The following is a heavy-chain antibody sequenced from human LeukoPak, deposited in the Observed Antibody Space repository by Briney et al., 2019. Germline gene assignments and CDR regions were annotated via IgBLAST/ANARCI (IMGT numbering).Heavy chain of an antibody. V-gene: IGHV4-59*08. J-gene: IGHJ6*02. CDR1: GGSISSYY. Sequence: PSETLSLTCTVSGGSISSYYWSWIRQPPGKGLEWIGYIYYSGSTNYNPSLKSRVTISVDTSKNQFSLKLSSVTAADTAVYYCARRRDKNDYYYYGMDVWGQGTTVTVSS. CDR3: ARRRDKNDYYYYGMDV. CDR2: IYYSGST.